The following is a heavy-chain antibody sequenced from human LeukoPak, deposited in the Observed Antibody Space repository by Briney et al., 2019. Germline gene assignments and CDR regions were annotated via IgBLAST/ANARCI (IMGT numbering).Heavy chain of an antibody. V-gene: IGHV1-18*01. CDR3: ASDQDPYSGIYHGGWY. D-gene: IGHD1-26*01. Sequence: GASVKVSCKASGYSFTSYGISWVRQAPGQGLEWMGWISAYNGNTNYAQKFQGRVTMTTDTSTSTAYMELRSLRSDDTAVYYCASDQDPYSGIYHGGWYWGQGTLVTVSS. J-gene: IGHJ4*02. CDR2: ISAYNGNT. CDR1: GYSFTSYG.